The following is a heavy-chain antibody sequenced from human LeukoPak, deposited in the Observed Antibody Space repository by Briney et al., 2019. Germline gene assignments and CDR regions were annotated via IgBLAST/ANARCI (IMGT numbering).Heavy chain of an antibody. V-gene: IGHV3-21*01. CDR3: AREAWTVTKRYYYGMDV. CDR2: ISSSSYI. Sequence: GGSLRLSCAASGFTFSSYSMNWVRQAPGKGLEWVSSISSSSYIYYADSVKGRFTISRDNAKNSLYLQMNSLRAEDTAVYYCAREAWTVTKRYYYGMDVWGQGTTVTVSS. D-gene: IGHD4-17*01. J-gene: IGHJ6*02. CDR1: GFTFSSYS.